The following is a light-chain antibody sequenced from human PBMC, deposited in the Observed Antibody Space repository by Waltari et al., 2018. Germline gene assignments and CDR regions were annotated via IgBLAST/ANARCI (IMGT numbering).Light chain of an antibody. CDR3: MQGTHWPYT. J-gene: IGKJ2*01. CDR2: RVS. CDR1: QSLVHSDGHTH. V-gene: IGKV2-30*02. Sequence: DVVMTQSPLSLPVTLGQPASISCKSRQSLVHSDGHTHLNWFHQRPGHSPRRLIYRVSNRDSGVPDRFSGSGSGTDFTLKISRVEAEDVGVYYCMQGTHWPYTFGQGTKLDIK.